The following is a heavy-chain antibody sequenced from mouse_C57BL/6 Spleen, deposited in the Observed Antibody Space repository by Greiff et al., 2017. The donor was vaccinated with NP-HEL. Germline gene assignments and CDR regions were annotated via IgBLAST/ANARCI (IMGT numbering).Heavy chain of an antibody. CDR2: ISSGSSTI. J-gene: IGHJ2*01. V-gene: IGHV5-17*01. Sequence: EVQVVESGGGLVKPGGSLKLSCAASGFTFSDYGMHWVRQAPEKGLEWVAYISSGSSTIYYADTVKGRFTISRDNAKNTLFLQMTSLRSEDTAMYYCASRATVVDYFDYWGQGTTLTVSS. D-gene: IGHD1-1*01. CDR1: GFTFSDYG. CDR3: ASRATVVDYFDY.